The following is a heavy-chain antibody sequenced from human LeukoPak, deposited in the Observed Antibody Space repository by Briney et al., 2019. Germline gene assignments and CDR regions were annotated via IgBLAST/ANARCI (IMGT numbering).Heavy chain of an antibody. CDR2: MNPNSGNT. D-gene: IGHD2-2*01. CDR1: GYTFTSYD. Sequence: ASVKVSCKASGYTFTSYDINWVRQATGQGLEWMGWMNPNSGNTGYARKFQGRVTMTRNTSISTAYMELSSLRSEDTAVYYCARSCSSTSCQYYYYYYMDVWGKGTTVTVSS. J-gene: IGHJ6*03. V-gene: IGHV1-8*01. CDR3: ARSCSSTSCQYYYYYYMDV.